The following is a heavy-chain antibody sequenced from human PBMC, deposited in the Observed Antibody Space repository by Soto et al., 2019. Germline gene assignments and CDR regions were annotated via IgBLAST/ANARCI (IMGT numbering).Heavy chain of an antibody. J-gene: IGHJ3*02. CDR3: ASMWRFGSVTETDAFAI. V-gene: IGHV4-30-4*01. Sequence: SETLSLTCTVSGDSIRSGNHYWSWIRQPPGRGLEWIGYIYYSGSTYYSPSLKGRVTILVDKSKNQFSLRLKSVTAADTALYYCASMWRFGSVTETDAFAIWAQGTVVTVSS. CDR1: GDSIRSGNHY. CDR2: IYYSGST. D-gene: IGHD3-3*01.